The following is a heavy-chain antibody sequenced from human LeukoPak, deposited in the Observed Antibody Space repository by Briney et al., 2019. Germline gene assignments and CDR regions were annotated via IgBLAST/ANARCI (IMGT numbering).Heavy chain of an antibody. D-gene: IGHD2-15*01. J-gene: IGHJ4*02. CDR1: GGSISSSSYY. CDR2: IYYSGST. CDR3: ARDYCSGGSCWSDY. V-gene: IGHV4-61*01. Sequence: SETLSLTCTVSGGSISSSSYYWGWIRQPPGKGLEWIGYIYYSGSTNYNPSLKSRVTISVDTSKNQFSLKLSSVTAADTAVYYCARDYCSGGSCWSDYWGQGTLVTVSS.